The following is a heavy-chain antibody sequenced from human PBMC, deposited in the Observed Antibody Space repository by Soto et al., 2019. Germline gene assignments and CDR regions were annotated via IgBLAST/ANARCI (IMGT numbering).Heavy chain of an antibody. CDR2: ISYDGSNK. V-gene: IGHV3-30*18. Sequence: QVQLVESGGSVVQPGRSLRLSCAASGFTFSSYGMHWVRQAPGKGLEWVAVISYDGSNKYYADSVKGRFTISRDNSKNTLYLQMNSLRAEDTAVYYCAKGHGDYVLDYWGQGTLVTVSS. CDR1: GFTFSSYG. CDR3: AKGHGDYVLDY. J-gene: IGHJ4*02. D-gene: IGHD4-17*01.